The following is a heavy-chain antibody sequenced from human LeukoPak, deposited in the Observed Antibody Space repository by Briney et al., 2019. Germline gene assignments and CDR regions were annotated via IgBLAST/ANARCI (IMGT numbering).Heavy chain of an antibody. J-gene: IGHJ6*02. CDR3: ARGRPYCTNGVCHPGIYYYYGMDV. V-gene: IGHV1-69*13. Sequence: GASVKVSCKASGGTFSGYAITWVRQAPGPGLEWMGGIIPIFGTTNYAQKFQGRVTITADESTSTAYMELSSLRSEDTAIYYCARGRPYCTNGVCHPGIYYYYGMDVWGQGTTVTVSS. CDR2: IIPIFGTT. CDR1: GGTFSGYA. D-gene: IGHD2-8*01.